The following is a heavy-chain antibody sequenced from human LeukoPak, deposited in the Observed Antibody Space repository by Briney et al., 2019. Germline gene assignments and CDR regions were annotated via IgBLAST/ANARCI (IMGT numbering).Heavy chain of an antibody. V-gene: IGHV4-4*02. CDR3: ARLRLSGGSFSVGWFDP. CDR2: IFHSGTT. CDR1: DEVITSNNW. J-gene: IGHJ5*02. D-gene: IGHD1-26*01. Sequence: ASGTLSLTCTVSDEVITSNNWWSWVRQSPGKGLEWIGEIFHSGTTRYKASLEGRVTMLLDKSKNQFSLRLNSVTAADTAVYFCARLRLSGGSFSVGWFDPWGQGIQVTVSS.